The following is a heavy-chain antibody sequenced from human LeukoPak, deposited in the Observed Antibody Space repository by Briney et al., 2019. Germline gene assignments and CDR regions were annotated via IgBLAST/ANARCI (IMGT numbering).Heavy chain of an antibody. CDR2: ISGSGGST. CDR1: GFTFSSYA. V-gene: IGHV3-23*01. CDR3: AKGSSSWYENWFDP. D-gene: IGHD6-13*01. J-gene: IGHJ5*02. Sequence: GGSLRLSCAASGFTFSSYAMSWVRQAPGEGLEWVSAISGSGGSTYYADSVKGRFTISRDNSKNTLYLQMNSLRAEDTAVYYCAKGSSSWYENWFDPWGQGTLVTLSS.